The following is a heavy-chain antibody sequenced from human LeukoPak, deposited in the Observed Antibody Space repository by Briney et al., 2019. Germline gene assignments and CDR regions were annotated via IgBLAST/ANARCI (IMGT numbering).Heavy chain of an antibody. CDR2: ISGSGGST. J-gene: IGHJ3*02. V-gene: IGHV3-23*01. D-gene: IGHD2-2*01. Sequence: GGSLRLSCAASGFTFSSCAMSWVRQAPGKGLEWVSAISGSGGSTYYADSVKGRFTISRDNSTNTLYLQMNSLRAEDTAVYYCAKDPRVVPATDAFDIWGQGTMVTVSS. CDR1: GFTFSSCA. CDR3: AKDPRVVPATDAFDI.